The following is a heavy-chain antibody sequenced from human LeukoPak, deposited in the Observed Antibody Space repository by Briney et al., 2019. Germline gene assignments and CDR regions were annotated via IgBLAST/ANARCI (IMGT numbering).Heavy chain of an antibody. Sequence: GGSLRLSCAAPGFTFSSYAMSWVRQTPGKGLEWVSAISGSGGSTYYADSVKGRFTISRDSSKNTLYLQMNSLRAEDTAVYYCAKHHYDFWSGSINWGQGTLVTVSS. CDR3: AKHHYDFWSGSIN. J-gene: IGHJ4*02. V-gene: IGHV3-23*01. D-gene: IGHD3-3*01. CDR1: GFTFSSYA. CDR2: ISGSGGST.